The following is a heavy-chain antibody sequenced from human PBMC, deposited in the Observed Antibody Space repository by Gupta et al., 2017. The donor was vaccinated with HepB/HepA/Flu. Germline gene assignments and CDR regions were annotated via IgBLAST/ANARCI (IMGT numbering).Heavy chain of an antibody. Sequence: EVQLVESGGGLVEPGGSLRLSCESSGSPFSEAYMHWVLQAPGKGLEWVGLIKRMTDGETTNYGAPVKGRFSISRDDSKTTAYIQMNSLKTEDTGVYYCWGYETWGQGTLVTVSS. CDR2: IKRMTDGETT. J-gene: IGHJ5*02. V-gene: IGHV3-15*05. CDR1: GSPFSEAY. D-gene: IGHD3-16*01. CDR3: WGYET.